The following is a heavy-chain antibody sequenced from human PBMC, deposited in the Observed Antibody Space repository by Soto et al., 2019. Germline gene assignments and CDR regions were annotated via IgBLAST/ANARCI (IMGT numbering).Heavy chain of an antibody. CDR1: GGSISSGGYS. CDR2: IYHSGST. CDR3: ARETVSNSYGYYFDY. V-gene: IGHV4-30-2*01. D-gene: IGHD5-18*01. Sequence: QLQLQESGSGLVKPSQTLSLTCAVSGGSISSGGYSWSWIRQPPGKGLEWIGYIYHSGSTYYNPSLKSRVTISVDRSKNQFSLKLSSMTAADTAVYYCARETVSNSYGYYFDYWGQGTLVTVSS. J-gene: IGHJ4*02.